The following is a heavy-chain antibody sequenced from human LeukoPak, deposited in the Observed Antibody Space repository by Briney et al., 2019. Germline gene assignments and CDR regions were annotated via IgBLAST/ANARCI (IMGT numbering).Heavy chain of an antibody. J-gene: IGHJ4*02. CDR2: INHSGST. CDR3: ARHGLWGIAAAIDY. V-gene: IGHV4-34*01. D-gene: IGHD6-13*01. Sequence: SETLSLTCAVYGGSFSGYYWSWIRQPPGKGLEWIGEINHSGSTNYNPSLKSRVTISVDTSKNQFSLKLSSVTAADTAVYYCARHGLWGIAAAIDYWGQGTLVTVSS. CDR1: GGSFSGYY.